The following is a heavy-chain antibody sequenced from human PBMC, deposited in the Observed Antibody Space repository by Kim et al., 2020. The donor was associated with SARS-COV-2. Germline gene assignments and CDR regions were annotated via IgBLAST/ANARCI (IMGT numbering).Heavy chain of an antibody. CDR2: ISGSGSTV. D-gene: IGHD3-10*01. J-gene: IGHJ4*02. V-gene: IGHV3-48*04. CDR3: ARRGTLKWVRESDNFDY. CDR1: GFTFSSYP. Sequence: GGSLRLSCAASGFTFSSYPMNWIRQAPGKGLEWISYISGSGSTVYSTESVKGRFTISRDNAKNSLYLQMNSLRAEDTAMYFCARRGTLKWVRESDNFDYWGQGTLVTVSS.